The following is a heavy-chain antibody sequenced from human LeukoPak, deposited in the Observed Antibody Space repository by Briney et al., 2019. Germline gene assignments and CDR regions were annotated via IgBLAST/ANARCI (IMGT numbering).Heavy chain of an antibody. V-gene: IGHV3-30*18. CDR3: AKDGMDDYLLTARNWFDP. CDR2: ISYDGSNK. J-gene: IGHJ5*02. D-gene: IGHD2-21*02. Sequence: GRSLRLSCAASGFTFSSYGMHWVRQAPGKGLEWVAVISYDGSNKYYADSVKGRFTISRDNSKNTLYLQMNSLRAEDTAVYYCAKDGMDDYLLTARNWFDPWGQGTLVTVSS. CDR1: GFTFSSYG.